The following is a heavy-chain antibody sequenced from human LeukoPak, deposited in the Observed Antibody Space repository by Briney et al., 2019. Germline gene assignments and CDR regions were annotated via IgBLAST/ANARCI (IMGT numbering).Heavy chain of an antibody. CDR1: GFTVSSNY. CDR3: ARGYCDSGRCSQFDP. J-gene: IGHJ5*02. CDR2: IYSGGST. D-gene: IGHD2/OR15-2a*01. Sequence: GGSLRLSCAASGFTVSSNYMSWVRQAPGKGLEWVSVIYSGGSTYYADSVKGRFTISRDNSKNTLYLQMNSLRAEDTAVYYCARGYCDSGRCSQFDPWGQGTLVTVSS. V-gene: IGHV3-53*01.